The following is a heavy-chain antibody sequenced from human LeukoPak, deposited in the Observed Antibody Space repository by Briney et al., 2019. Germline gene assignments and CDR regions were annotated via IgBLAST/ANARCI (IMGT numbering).Heavy chain of an antibody. CDR3: ARDFYHSGTNWYDVFDV. CDR1: GYTFTTYG. CDR2: VSGNNGNT. Sequence: ASVEVSCKASGYTFTTYGISWVRQAPGQGLEWMGWVSGNNGNTNYAQKLQGRVTMTTDTSTNTAYMELRSLRSDDTAVYYYARDFYHSGTNWYDVFDVWGQGTMVTVSS. V-gene: IGHV1-18*01. J-gene: IGHJ3*01. D-gene: IGHD1-1*01.